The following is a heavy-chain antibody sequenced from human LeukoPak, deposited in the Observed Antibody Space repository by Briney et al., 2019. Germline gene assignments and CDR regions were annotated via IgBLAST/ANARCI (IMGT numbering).Heavy chain of an antibody. J-gene: IGHJ4*02. CDR3: ARRVGAIGFDY. CDR2: ITDSGGDT. CDR1: GFTFSSYS. V-gene: IGHV3-23*01. Sequence: GGSLRLSCAASGFTFSSYSMNWVRQAPGKGLEWVSAITDSGGDTYYADSVKGRFTISRDNSKNTLYLQMNSLRAEDTAVYYCARRVGAIGFDYWGQGTLVGVSS. D-gene: IGHD1-26*01.